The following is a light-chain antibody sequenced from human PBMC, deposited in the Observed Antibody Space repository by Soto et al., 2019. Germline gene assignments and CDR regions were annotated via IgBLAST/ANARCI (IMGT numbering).Light chain of an antibody. CDR3: QQSGNLPFT. CDR1: QDIHNY. J-gene: IGKJ3*01. CDR2: DVS. Sequence: DIQMTQSPSSLSASVGDRVTITCQASQDIHNYLNWYQQKPGKAPKLLIYDVSNLKTGVPSRFSASGSGTDFTFTISSLQHEDIAIYYCQQSGNLPFTFGPGTKVDI. V-gene: IGKV1-33*01.